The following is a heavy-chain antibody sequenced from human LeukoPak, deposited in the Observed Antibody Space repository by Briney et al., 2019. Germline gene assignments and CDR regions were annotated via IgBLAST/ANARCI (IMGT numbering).Heavy chain of an antibody. CDR2: IWYDGSNT. CDR1: GFTFSSYG. V-gene: IGHV3-33*01. CDR3: ARVQPASFAPDY. D-gene: IGHD2-2*01. J-gene: IGHJ4*02. Sequence: GGSLRLSCAAYGFTFSSYGIHWVRQAPGKGLEWVAVIWYDGSNTYYADSVKGRFTISRDNSKNTLYLQMNTLRAEDTAVYYCARVQPASFAPDYWAQGTLVTVPS.